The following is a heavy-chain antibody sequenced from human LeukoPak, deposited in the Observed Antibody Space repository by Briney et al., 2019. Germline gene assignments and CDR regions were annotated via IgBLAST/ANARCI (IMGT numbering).Heavy chain of an antibody. J-gene: IGHJ4*02. CDR3: TTYYDFWSGYYMLHFDY. V-gene: IGHV3-15*01. CDR2: IKSKTDGGTT. Sequence: XGXLRLSCAASGFTFSNAWMSWVRQAPGKGLEWVGRIKSKTDGGTTDYAAPVKGRFTISRDDSKNKLYLQMNSLKTEDTAVYYCTTYYDFWSGYYMLHFDYWGQGTXVXVSX. D-gene: IGHD3-3*01. CDR1: GFTFSNAW.